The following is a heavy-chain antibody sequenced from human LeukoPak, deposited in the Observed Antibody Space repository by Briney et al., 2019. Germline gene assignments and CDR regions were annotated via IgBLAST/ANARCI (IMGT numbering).Heavy chain of an antibody. J-gene: IGHJ3*02. CDR2: IYYSGST. Sequence: SETLSLTCTVSGGSISSSSYYWGWIRQPPGKGLERIGSIYYSGSTYYNPSLKSRVTISVDTSKNQFSLKLSSVTAADTAVYYCARSARGIAAAGTNAFDIWGQGTMVTVSS. V-gene: IGHV4-39*01. CDR3: ARSARGIAAAGTNAFDI. CDR1: GGSISSSSYY. D-gene: IGHD6-13*01.